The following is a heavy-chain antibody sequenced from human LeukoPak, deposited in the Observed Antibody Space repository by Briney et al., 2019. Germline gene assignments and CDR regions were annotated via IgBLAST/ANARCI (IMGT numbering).Heavy chain of an antibody. CDR3: ARDEKLGIKGRNWFDP. Sequence: ASVKVSCKASGYTFTHYYMHWVRQAPGQGREWMGWINPNTGGTKYAQNFRGRVTMTRDTSISTAYMELSRLRPDGTAVFYCARDEKLGIKGRNWFDPWGQGTLVTVSS. V-gene: IGHV1-2*02. D-gene: IGHD2-21*01. CDR1: GYTFTHYY. CDR2: INPNTGGT. J-gene: IGHJ5*02.